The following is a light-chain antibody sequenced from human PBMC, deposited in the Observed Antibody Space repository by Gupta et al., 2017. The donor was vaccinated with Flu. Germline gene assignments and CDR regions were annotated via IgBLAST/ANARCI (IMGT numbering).Light chain of an antibody. J-gene: IGLJ2*01. CDR3: QSSDITGDYQV. CDR1: ALPNHY. Sequence: SSALSQPPSVSASPGQTAKLTCSGDALPNHYSYWYQWKAGQDPVMVMYKDKERPAGIPDRCSGSTSGTKVTLLIVAVQAEDEADDFCQSSDITGDYQVFGGGTKLTVL. V-gene: IGLV3-25*02. CDR2: KDK.